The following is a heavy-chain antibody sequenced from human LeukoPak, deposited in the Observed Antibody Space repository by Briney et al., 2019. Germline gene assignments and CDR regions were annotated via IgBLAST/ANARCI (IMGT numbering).Heavy chain of an antibody. CDR2: MDYSGNP. CDR3: ARSTVATIRGGYSSGPYYYYMDV. J-gene: IGHJ6*03. V-gene: IGHV4-39*01. CDR1: SGSIISSSHY. D-gene: IGHD5-12*01. Sequence: PSETLSLTCSVSSGSIISSSHYWGWIRQSPGKGLEWIGSMDYSGNPYYNPSLKSRVIISVDTSENQFSLKLRSVTAADTAVYYCARSTVATIRGGYSSGPYYYYMDVWGKETTVTVSS.